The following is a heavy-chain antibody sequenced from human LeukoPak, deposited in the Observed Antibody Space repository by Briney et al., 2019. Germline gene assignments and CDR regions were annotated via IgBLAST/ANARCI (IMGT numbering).Heavy chain of an antibody. Sequence: GGSLRLSCAASGFTFSSYAMSWVRQAPGKGLEWVPAISGSGGSTYYADSVKGRFTISRDNSKNTPYLQMNSPRAEDTAVYYCAKDGDSSGYYPYAFDIWGQGTMVTVSS. CDR2: ISGSGGST. V-gene: IGHV3-23*01. CDR1: GFTFSSYA. CDR3: AKDGDSSGYYPYAFDI. D-gene: IGHD3-22*01. J-gene: IGHJ3*02.